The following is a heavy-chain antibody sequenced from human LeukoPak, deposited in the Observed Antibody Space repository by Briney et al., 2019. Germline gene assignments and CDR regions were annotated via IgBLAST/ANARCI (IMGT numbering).Heavy chain of an antibody. CDR1: GFTFSSYW. Sequence: GGSLRLSCAASGFTFSSYWMHGVRHAPGKGLVWVSRINTDGSSTSYADSVKGRFTISRDNAKNTLYLQMNSLRAEHTAVYYCARIGPTVTSLNWGQGTLVTVSS. CDR3: ARIGPTVTSLN. D-gene: IGHD4-17*01. CDR2: INTDGSST. V-gene: IGHV3-74*01. J-gene: IGHJ4*02.